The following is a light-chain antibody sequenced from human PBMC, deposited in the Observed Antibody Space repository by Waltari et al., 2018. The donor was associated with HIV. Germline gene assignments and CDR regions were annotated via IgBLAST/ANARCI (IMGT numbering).Light chain of an antibody. CDR2: RDN. CDR1: SSNIGTNY. J-gene: IGLJ1*01. V-gene: IGLV1-47*01. Sequence: QSVLTQPPSASATPGQRVTISCYGRSSNIGTNYLFWSQQLPGTAPQLLIFRDNERPSGVPDRFSGSRSGTSASLVISGLRSEDEAEYYCAAWDDSLDGFYVFGSGTRVTVL. CDR3: AAWDDSLDGFYV.